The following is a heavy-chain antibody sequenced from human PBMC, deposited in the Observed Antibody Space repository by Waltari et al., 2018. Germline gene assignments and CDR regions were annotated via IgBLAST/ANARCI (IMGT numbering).Heavy chain of an antibody. CDR3: ATGPLPREY. D-gene: IGHD2-15*01. CDR1: NAW. J-gene: IGHJ4*02. CDR2: IKTKKDGGTV. V-gene: IGHV3-15*07. Sequence: NAWMNWVRQAPGKGLEWVGRIKTKKDGGTVGYAAPVRCRFTISRDDSKNTVYLQMNSLRIEDTAVYWCATGPLPREYWGQGTLVTVAS.